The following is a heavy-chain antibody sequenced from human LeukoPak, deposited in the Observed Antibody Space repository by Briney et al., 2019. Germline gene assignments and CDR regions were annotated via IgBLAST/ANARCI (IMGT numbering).Heavy chain of an antibody. D-gene: IGHD1-7*01. CDR2: INHSGST. J-gene: IGHJ4*02. Sequence: PSETLSLTCAVCGGSFSGYYWSWIRQPPGKGLEWIGEINHSGSTNYNPSLKSRVTISVDTSKNQFSLKLSSVTAADTAVYYCARGVNWNYRIFDYWGQGTLVTVSS. V-gene: IGHV4-34*01. CDR1: GGSFSGYY. CDR3: ARGVNWNYRIFDY.